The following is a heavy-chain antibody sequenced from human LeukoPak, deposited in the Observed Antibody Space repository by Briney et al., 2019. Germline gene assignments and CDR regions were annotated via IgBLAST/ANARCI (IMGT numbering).Heavy chain of an antibody. Sequence: ASVKVSCKASGYTFTGYYMHWVRQAPGQGLEWMGWINPNSGGTNYAQKFQGRVTMTRDTSISTAYMELSRLRSDDTAVYYCARDQSGELDSSGWWQRTLVAHNWFDPWGQGTLVTVSS. CDR1: GYTFTGYY. CDR3: ARDQSGELDSSGWWQRTLVAHNWFDP. J-gene: IGHJ5*02. V-gene: IGHV1-2*02. D-gene: IGHD6-19*01. CDR2: INPNSGGT.